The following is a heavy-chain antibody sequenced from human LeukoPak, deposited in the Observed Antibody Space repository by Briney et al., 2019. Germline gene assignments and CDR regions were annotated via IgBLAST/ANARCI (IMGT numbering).Heavy chain of an antibody. V-gene: IGHV3-30*18. CDR3: AKDRYSH. J-gene: IGHJ4*02. CDR1: GFTFSSYG. D-gene: IGHD5-18*01. CDR2: ISYDGSNK. Sequence: TGGSLRLSCAASGFTFSSYGMHWVRQAPGKGLEWVAVISYDGSNKYYADSVKGRFTISRDNSKNTLYLQMNSLRAEDTAVYYCAKDRYSHWGQGTLVTVSS.